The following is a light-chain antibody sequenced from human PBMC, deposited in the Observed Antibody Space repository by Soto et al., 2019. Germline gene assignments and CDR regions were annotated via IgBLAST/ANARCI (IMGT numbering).Light chain of an antibody. J-gene: IGKJ1*01. CDR1: ERLSSVY. CDR3: QQYGSSPPWT. V-gene: IGKV3-20*01. CDR2: GAS. Sequence: EIVLTQSPGTLSLSPGERATLSCRASERLSSVYLAWYQQRPGQPPRLLIYGASSRATGIPDRFSGSGSGTDFTLTISRLEPEDFAVYYCQQYGSSPPWTFGQGTKVDIK.